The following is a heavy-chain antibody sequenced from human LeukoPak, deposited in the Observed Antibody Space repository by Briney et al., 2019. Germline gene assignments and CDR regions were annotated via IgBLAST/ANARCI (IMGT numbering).Heavy chain of an antibody. Sequence: PGGSLRLSCAASGFTFSSYAMHWVRQAPGKGLEWVAVISYDGSNKYYADSVKGRFTISRDNSKNTLYLQMNSLRAEDTAVYYCARGPTVYYFDYWGQGTLVTVSS. CDR3: ARGPTVYYFDY. V-gene: IGHV3-30*04. CDR2: ISYDGSNK. D-gene: IGHD4-11*01. CDR1: GFTFSSYA. J-gene: IGHJ4*02.